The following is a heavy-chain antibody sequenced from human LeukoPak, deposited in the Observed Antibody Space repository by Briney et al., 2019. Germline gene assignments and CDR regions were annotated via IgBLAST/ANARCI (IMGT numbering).Heavy chain of an antibody. V-gene: IGHV1-46*01. CDR2: INPSGGST. CDR1: GYTFTSYF. Sequence: ASVKVSCKTSGYTFTSYFIHWVQQAPGQGLEWMGLINPSGGSTNYAHQFQGRVTMTRDTSTSTVYMELSSLRSEDTAVFYCAREKYGSPVAAPDYWGQGTLVTVSS. J-gene: IGHJ4*02. D-gene: IGHD2-15*01. CDR3: AREKYGSPVAAPDY.